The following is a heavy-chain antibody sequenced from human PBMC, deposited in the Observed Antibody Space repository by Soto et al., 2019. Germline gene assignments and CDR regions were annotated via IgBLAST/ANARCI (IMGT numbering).Heavy chain of an antibody. CDR2: IIPIFGTA. D-gene: IGHD3-10*01. J-gene: IGHJ6*02. V-gene: IGHV1-69*13. Sequence: SVKVSCKASGGTFSSYAISWVRQAPGQGLEWMGGIIPIFGTANYAQKFQGRVTITADESTSTAYMELSSLRSEDTAVYYCASKKAVLLWFGESHDYYYYGMDVWGQGTTVTVS. CDR1: GGTFSSYA. CDR3: ASKKAVLLWFGESHDYYYYGMDV.